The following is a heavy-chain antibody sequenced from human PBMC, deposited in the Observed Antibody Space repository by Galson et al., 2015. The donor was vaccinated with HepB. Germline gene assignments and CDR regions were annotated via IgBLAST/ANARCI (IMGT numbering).Heavy chain of an antibody. V-gene: IGHV1-18*01. CDR2: ISAYNGNT. CDR1: GYTFTSYG. CDR3: AREDTYYYDSSGIDAFDI. D-gene: IGHD3-22*01. Sequence: SVKVSCKASGYTFTSYGISWVRQAPGQGLEWMGWISAYNGNTNYAQKLQGRVTMTTDTSTSTAYMELRSLRSDDTAVYYCAREDTYYYDSSGIDAFDIWGQGTMVTVSS. J-gene: IGHJ3*02.